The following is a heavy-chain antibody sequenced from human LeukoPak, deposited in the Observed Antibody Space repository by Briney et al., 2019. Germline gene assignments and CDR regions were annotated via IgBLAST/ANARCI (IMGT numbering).Heavy chain of an antibody. D-gene: IGHD4-17*01. CDR1: GASISSGYYY. J-gene: IGHJ5*02. CDR3: ARDNDDGDYVGWFDP. CDR2: IYYSGTT. Sequence: SETLSLTCTVSGASISSGYYYWSWLRQSPGKGLEWIGYIYYSGTTYYSPPLKSRLTISLDTSKNHLSLKLTSVTAADTAIYYCARDNDDGDYVGWFDPWGQGTLVTVSS. V-gene: IGHV4-30-4*01.